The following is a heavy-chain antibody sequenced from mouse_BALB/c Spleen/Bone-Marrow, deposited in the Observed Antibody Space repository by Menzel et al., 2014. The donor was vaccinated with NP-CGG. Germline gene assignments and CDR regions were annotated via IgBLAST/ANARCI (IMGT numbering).Heavy chain of an antibody. V-gene: IGHV1-67*01. CDR3: ARNFYGSAYFDF. J-gene: IGHJ2*01. D-gene: IGHD1-1*01. CDR1: GYKFTDYA. CDR2: ISTYSGNT. Sequence: QEQLKDSGPELVRPGVSVRISCKGSGYKFTDYAMHWVKQSHAKSLEWIGLISTYSGNTHYNQKFKGKATMTVDKSSSTAYMELARLTSEDSAIYYCARNFYGSAYFDFCGQASTPTVSS.